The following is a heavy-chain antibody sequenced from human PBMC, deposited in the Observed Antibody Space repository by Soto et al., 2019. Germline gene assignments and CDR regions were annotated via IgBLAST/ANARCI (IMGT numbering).Heavy chain of an antibody. CDR3: ARDLGHFGGRGSYFDY. CDR2: IWYDGSNK. Sequence: PGGSLRLSCAASGFTFSTYGMHWVRQAPGKGLEWVAVIWYDGSNKYYEDSVKGRFTISRDDSKNTLYLEMNSLRADDTAIYYCARDLGHFGGRGSYFDYWGQGTQVTVSS. CDR1: GFTFSTYG. V-gene: IGHV3-33*01. J-gene: IGHJ4*02. D-gene: IGHD2-15*01.